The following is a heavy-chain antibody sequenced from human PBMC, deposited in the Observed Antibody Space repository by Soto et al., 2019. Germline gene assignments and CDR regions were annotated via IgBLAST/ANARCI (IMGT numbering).Heavy chain of an antibody. CDR3: ARAEDPRGYFDY. Sequence: QVQLVQSGAEVKKPGSSVKVSCKASEGTFSSYAISWVRQAPGQGLEWMGGIIPIFGTANYAQKFQGRVTITADESRGTAYMELSSLRSEDTAVYYCARAEDPRGYFDYWGQGTLVTVSS. J-gene: IGHJ4*02. V-gene: IGHV1-69*01. CDR2: IIPIFGTA. D-gene: IGHD3-10*01. CDR1: EGTFSSYA.